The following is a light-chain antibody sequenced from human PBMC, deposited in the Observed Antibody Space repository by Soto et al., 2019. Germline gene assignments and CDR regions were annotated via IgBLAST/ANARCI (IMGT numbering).Light chain of an antibody. CDR2: GNS. V-gene: IGLV1-40*01. Sequence: QSVLTQPPSVSGAPRQRVTISCTGSSSNXGAGYDVHWYQQLPGTAPKLLIYGNSNRPSGVPDRFSGSKSGASASLAITGLQAEDEADYYCQSYDISLTTWVFGGGTKLTVL. CDR1: SSNXGAGYD. J-gene: IGLJ3*02. CDR3: QSYDISLTTWV.